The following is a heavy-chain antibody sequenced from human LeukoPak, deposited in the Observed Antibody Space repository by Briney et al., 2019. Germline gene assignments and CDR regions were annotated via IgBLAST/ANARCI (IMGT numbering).Heavy chain of an antibody. J-gene: IGHJ4*02. CDR1: GYTFTSYG. CDR3: ARGQLLWFGERAGYFDY. V-gene: IGHV1-18*01. CDR2: ISAYNDNT. D-gene: IGHD3-10*01. Sequence: ASVKVSCKASGYTFTSYGISWVRQAPGQGLEWMGWISAYNDNTNYAQKLQGRVTMTTDTSTSTAYMELRSLRSDDTAVYYCARGQLLWFGERAGYFDYWGQGTLVTVSS.